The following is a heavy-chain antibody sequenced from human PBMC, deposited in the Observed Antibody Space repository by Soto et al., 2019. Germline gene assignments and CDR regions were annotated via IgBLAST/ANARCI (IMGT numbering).Heavy chain of an antibody. D-gene: IGHD3-10*01. CDR3: AREFKFGQTDC. J-gene: IGHJ4*02. CDR1: GGSISSYY. CDR2: IYTSGST. Sequence: SETLSLTCTVSGGSISSYYWSCIGQPAGKGLESIGRIYTSGSTNYNPYLKRRVTMSVDKSKKQFSMKLSSVTAEDTDVYYCAREFKFGQTDCCGQGTQVT. V-gene: IGHV4-4*07.